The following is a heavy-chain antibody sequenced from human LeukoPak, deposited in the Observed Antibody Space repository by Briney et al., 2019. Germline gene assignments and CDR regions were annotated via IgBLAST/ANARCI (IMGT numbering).Heavy chain of an antibody. CDR2: INPNSGGT. Sequence: ASVKVSCKASGYTFTGYYMHWVRQAPGQGLEWMGWINPNSGGTNYAQKFQGRVTMTRDTSISTAYMELSRLRSDDTAVYYCARASRIAAAGGGGFEYFQHWGQGTLVTVPS. V-gene: IGHV1-2*02. CDR3: ARASRIAAAGGGGFEYFQH. D-gene: IGHD6-13*01. CDR1: GYTFTGYY. J-gene: IGHJ1*01.